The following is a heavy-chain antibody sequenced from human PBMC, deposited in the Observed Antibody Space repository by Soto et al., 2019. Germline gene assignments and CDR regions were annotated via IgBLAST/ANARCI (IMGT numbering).Heavy chain of an antibody. J-gene: IGHJ5*02. D-gene: IGHD3-10*01. CDR3: ARIRYYDSGSSINWFDP. Sequence: AGSLSLSCAASGFTFSDYYMSWIRQAPGKGLEWVSYISSSGSTIYYADSVKGRFTISRDNAKNSLYLQMNSLRAEDTAVYYCARIRYYDSGSSINWFDPWGQGTLVTVP. CDR1: GFTFSDYY. CDR2: ISSSGSTI. V-gene: IGHV3-11*01.